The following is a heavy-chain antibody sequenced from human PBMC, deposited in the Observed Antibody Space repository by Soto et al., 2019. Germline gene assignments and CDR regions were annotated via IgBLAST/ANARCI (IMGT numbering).Heavy chain of an antibody. CDR2: ISAYNGNT. J-gene: IGHJ4*02. Sequence: ASVKVSFKASGYTFTSYGISWVRQAPGQGLEWMGWISAYNGNTNYAQRLQGRVTMTTDTSTSTAYMELRSLRSDDTAVYYCARSPGLDILTGYYYWGQGTLVTVSS. D-gene: IGHD3-9*01. V-gene: IGHV1-18*04. CDR3: ARSPGLDILTGYYY. CDR1: GYTFTSYG.